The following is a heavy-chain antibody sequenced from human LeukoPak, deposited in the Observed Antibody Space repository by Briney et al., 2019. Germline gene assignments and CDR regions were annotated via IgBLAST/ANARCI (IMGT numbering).Heavy chain of an antibody. CDR2: ISGSGSSI. Sequence: GGSLRLSCAASGFTFSNYAMNWVRQAPGKGLEWVSVISGSGSSIYYADSVKGRFTISRDNSKNTLYLQMNSLRAEDAAVYYCAKELWFGELFGPLGYWGQGTLVTVSS. CDR3: AKELWFGELFGPLGY. D-gene: IGHD3-10*01. V-gene: IGHV3-23*01. J-gene: IGHJ4*02. CDR1: GFTFSNYA.